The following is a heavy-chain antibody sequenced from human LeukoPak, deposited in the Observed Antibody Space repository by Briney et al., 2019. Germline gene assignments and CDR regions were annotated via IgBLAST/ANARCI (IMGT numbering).Heavy chain of an antibody. Sequence: PSQTLSLTCTVSGGSIGNGSYYWSWIRQPAGKGLEWIGRIYTSGSTNYNPSLKSLVTISVDTSKNQFSLKLSSVTAADTAVYYCAREISSTSCYTCWFDHWGQGTLVTVSS. D-gene: IGHD2-2*02. CDR3: AREISSTSCYTCWFDH. V-gene: IGHV4-61*02. CDR1: GGSIGNGSYY. J-gene: IGHJ5*02. CDR2: IYTSGST.